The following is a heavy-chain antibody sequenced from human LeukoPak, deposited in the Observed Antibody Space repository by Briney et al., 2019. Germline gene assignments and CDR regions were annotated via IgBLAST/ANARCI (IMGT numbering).Heavy chain of an antibody. CDR1: GYTFTSYG. CDR2: ISAYNGNT. J-gene: IGHJ5*02. V-gene: IGHV1-18*01. D-gene: IGHD3-9*01. CDR3: ARGPDYDILTGYYTP. Sequence: ASVKVSCKASGYTFTSYGISWVRQAPGQGLEWMGWISAYNGNTNYAQKIQGRVTMTTDTSTSTAYMELRSLRSDDTAVYYCARGPDYDILTGYYTPWGQGTLVTVSS.